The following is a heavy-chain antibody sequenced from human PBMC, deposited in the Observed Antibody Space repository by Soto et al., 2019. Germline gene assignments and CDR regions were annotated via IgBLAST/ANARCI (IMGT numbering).Heavy chain of an antibody. V-gene: IGHV3-7*03. CDR2: IDTDGSRK. CDR1: GFNFNTYW. CDR3: GRVPLDGNYANGVDV. D-gene: IGHD4-17*01. Sequence: EVQVVESGGGLVQPGGSLRLSCAASGFNFNTYWMYWVRQAPGKGPEWVANIDTDGSRKNYVDSVKGRFIISRDNAKNSLFLQMNSLRADDTAVYYCGRVPLDGNYANGVDVWGQGTTVTVSS. J-gene: IGHJ6*02.